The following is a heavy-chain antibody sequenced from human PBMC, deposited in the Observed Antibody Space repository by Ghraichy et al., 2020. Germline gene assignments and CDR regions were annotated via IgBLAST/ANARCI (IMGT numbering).Heavy chain of an antibody. Sequence: LSLTCAASGFTFSSYAMSWVRQAPGKGLEWVSAISGSGGSTYYADSVKGRFTISRDNSKNTLYLQMNSLRAEDTAVYYCAKDTEISSSWVSGYYYMDVWGKGTTVTVSS. CDR1: GFTFSSYA. CDR2: ISGSGGST. V-gene: IGHV3-23*01. CDR3: AKDTEISSSWVSGYYYMDV. J-gene: IGHJ6*03. D-gene: IGHD6-13*01.